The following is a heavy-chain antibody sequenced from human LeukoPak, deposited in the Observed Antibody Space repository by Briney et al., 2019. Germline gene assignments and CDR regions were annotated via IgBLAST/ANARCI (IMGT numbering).Heavy chain of an antibody. V-gene: IGHV3-11*01. CDR3: AREDYYDSSGPTEDY. D-gene: IGHD3-22*01. J-gene: IGHJ4*02. CDR1: GFTFSDYY. CDR2: ISSSGSII. Sequence: GGSLRLSCAASGFTFSDYYMSWIRQAPGKGLEWVSYISSSGSIIYHADSVKGRFTISRDNAKNSLYLQMNSLRAEDTAVYYCAREDYYDSSGPTEDYWGQGTLVTVSS.